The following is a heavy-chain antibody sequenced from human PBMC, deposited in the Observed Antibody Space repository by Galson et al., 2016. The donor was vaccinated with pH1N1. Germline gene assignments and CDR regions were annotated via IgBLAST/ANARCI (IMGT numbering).Heavy chain of an antibody. Sequence: SLRLSCATSGFTFSSYWMSWVRQAPGKGLEWVANIRQDGSEKHYVDSVKGRFTISRDNAKKSLYLQMNSLRAEDTAVYYCARHKVDMAATIGGSWGQGTLVTVSS. V-gene: IGHV3-7*01. J-gene: IGHJ4*02. D-gene: IGHD6-13*01. CDR2: IRQDGSEK. CDR1: GFTFSSYW. CDR3: ARHKVDMAATIGGS.